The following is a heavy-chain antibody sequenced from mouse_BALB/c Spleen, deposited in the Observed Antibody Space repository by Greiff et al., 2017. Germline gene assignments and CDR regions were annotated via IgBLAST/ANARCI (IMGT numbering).Heavy chain of an antibody. CDR1: GFTFNTYA. CDR2: IRSKSNNYAT. J-gene: IGHJ4*01. CDR3: VREGYAMDY. V-gene: IGHV10-3*03. Sequence: VQLQQSGGGLVQPKGSLKLSCAASGFTFNTYAMHWVCQAPGKGLEWVARIRSKSNNYATYYADSVKDRFTISRDDSQSMLYLQMNNLKTEDTAMYYCVREGYAMDYWGQGTSVTVSS.